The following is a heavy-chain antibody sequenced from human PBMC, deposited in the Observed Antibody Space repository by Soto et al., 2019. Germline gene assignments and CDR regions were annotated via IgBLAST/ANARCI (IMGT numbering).Heavy chain of an antibody. D-gene: IGHD2-15*01. CDR2: ISAYNGNT. CDR1: GYTFTSYG. V-gene: IGHV1-18*01. CDR3: ARDRGLYCSGGSCYVHYYYYYGMDV. Sequence: ASVKVSCKASGYTFTSYGISWVRQAPGQGLEWMGWISAYNGNTNYAQKLQGRGTMTTDTSTSTAYMELRSLRSDDTAVYCCARDRGLYCSGGSCYVHYYYYYGMDVWGQGTTVTV. J-gene: IGHJ6*02.